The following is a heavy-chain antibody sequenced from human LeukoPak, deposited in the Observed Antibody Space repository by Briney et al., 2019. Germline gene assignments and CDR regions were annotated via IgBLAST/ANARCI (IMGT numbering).Heavy chain of an antibody. J-gene: IGHJ4*02. CDR2: ISGSGGST. D-gene: IGHD2-2*01. CDR3: AKEHCSSTTCYVDY. Sequence: GGSLRLSCAASGFTFSSYAMSWVRQAPGKGLEWVSAISGSGGSTYYADSVKGRFTISRDNSKNTLYLQMNSLRAEDTAVYFCAKEHCSSTTCYVDYWGQGTLVTVSS. V-gene: IGHV3-23*01. CDR1: GFTFSSYA.